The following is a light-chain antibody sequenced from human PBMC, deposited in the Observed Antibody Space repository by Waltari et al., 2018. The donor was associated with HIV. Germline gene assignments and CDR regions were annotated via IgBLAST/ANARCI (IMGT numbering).Light chain of an antibody. CDR2: NVS. V-gene: IGLV2-11*01. CDR3: CSYAGSYTV. Sequence: QSPLTQPRSVPGSPGPSVTLSCPVTSSDVVGYTFVSCYQQSPGKASKTLIYNVSNRPSGLHDRFSGSKSGNTASLTISGLQAEDEADYYCCSYAGSYTVFGGGTKLTV. J-gene: IGLJ2*01. CDR1: SSDVVGYTF.